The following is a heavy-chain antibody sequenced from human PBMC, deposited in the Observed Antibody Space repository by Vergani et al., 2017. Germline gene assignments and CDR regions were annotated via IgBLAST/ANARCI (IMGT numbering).Heavy chain of an antibody. D-gene: IGHD3-3*01. Sequence: QLQLQESGPGLVKPSETLSLTCTVSGGYISSSSYYWGWIRQPPGKGLEWIGSIYYSGSTYYNPSLKSRVTISVDTSKNQFSLKLSSVTAADTAVYYCARVQYYDFWSGLGYFDLWGRGTLVTVSS. J-gene: IGHJ2*01. V-gene: IGHV4-39*07. CDR3: ARVQYYDFWSGLGYFDL. CDR1: GGYISSSSYY. CDR2: IYYSGST.